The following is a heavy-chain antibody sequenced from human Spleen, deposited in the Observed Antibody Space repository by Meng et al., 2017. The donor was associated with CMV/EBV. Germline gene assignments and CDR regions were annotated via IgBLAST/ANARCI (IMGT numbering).Heavy chain of an antibody. CDR1: GFTVSSNY. CDR3: ARAAAAGPVDY. Sequence: GGSLRLSCAASGFTVSSNYMSWVRQAPGKGLEWVSLIYTGGNTYYADSVKGRFTVSRDNSKNTLYLQMNSLRAEDTAVYYCARAAAAGPVDYWGQGTLVTVSS. CDR2: IYTGGNT. D-gene: IGHD6-13*01. V-gene: IGHV3-53*01. J-gene: IGHJ4*02.